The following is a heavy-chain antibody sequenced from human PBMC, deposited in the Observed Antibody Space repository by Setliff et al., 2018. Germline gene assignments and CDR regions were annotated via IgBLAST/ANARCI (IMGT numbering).Heavy chain of an antibody. D-gene: IGHD2-15*01. CDR2: IIPMFGTP. CDR3: ARSPAVLGIVYLDP. Sequence: SVKVSCKASGDSFNNYAISWVRPAPGQGLEWMGGIIPMFGTPAYAQKFQDRVPITTDESTSTAYMELDSLRSEDTAVYYCARSPAVLGIVYLDPWGQGTLVTVSS. V-gene: IGHV1-69*05. CDR1: GDSFNNYA. J-gene: IGHJ5*02.